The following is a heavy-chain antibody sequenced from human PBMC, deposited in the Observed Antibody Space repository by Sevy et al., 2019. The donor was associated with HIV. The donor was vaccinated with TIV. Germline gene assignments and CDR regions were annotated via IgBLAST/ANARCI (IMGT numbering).Heavy chain of an antibody. CDR1: GYTFSDYY. V-gene: IGHV1-2*07. CDR3: ARGMSAYLLANGMDV. Sequence: ASVKVSGEAYGYTFSDYYMHWVRQAPGQGLEWMGWINPKRGGTNYAHKFQGRVTMTRDTSISTAYMELSSLRSDDTAIYYCARGMSAYLLANGMDVWGQGTTVTVSS. J-gene: IGHJ6*02. D-gene: IGHD3-3*01. CDR2: INPKRGGT.